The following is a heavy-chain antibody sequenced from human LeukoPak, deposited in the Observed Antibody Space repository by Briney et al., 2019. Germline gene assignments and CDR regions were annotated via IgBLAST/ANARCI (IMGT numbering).Heavy chain of an antibody. J-gene: IGHJ4*02. V-gene: IGHV3-30*04. CDR2: ISYDGSNK. CDR3: AREVATTFDY. CDR1: GFTLSSYA. D-gene: IGHD5-12*01. Sequence: PGRSLRLSCAASGFTLSSYAMHWVRQAPGKGLEWVAVISYDGSNKYYADSVKGRFTISRDNSKNTLYLQMNSLRAEDTAVYYCAREVATTFDYWGQGTLVTVSS.